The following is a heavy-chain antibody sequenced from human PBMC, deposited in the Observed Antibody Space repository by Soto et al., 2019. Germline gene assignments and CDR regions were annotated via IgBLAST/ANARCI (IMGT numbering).Heavy chain of an antibody. CDR1: GASISSSNW. D-gene: IGHD4-17*01. J-gene: IGHJ4*02. V-gene: IGHV4-4*02. CDR3: ARVWRIGGDRFDY. CDR2: IYHSGST. Sequence: PSETLSLTCAISGASISSSNWWSWVRQPPGKGLEWIGEIYHSGSTNYNPSLKSRVTISVDKSKNQFSLKLSSVTAADTVVYYCARVWRIGGDRFDYWGQGTLVTVSS.